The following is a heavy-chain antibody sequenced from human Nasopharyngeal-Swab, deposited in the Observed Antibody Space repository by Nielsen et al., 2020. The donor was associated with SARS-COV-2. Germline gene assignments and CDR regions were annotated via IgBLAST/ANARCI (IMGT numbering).Heavy chain of an antibody. CDR1: GGSISSSSYY. Sequence: SETLSLTCTVSGGSISSSSYYWGWIRQPPGKGLEWIGSIYYSGSTYYNPSLKSRVTISVDTSKNQFSLKLSSVTAADTAEYYCARHPGYCSSTSCYAGPNAFDIWGQGTMVTVSS. V-gene: IGHV4-39*01. CDR3: ARHPGYCSSTSCYAGPNAFDI. J-gene: IGHJ3*02. CDR2: IYYSGST. D-gene: IGHD2-2*01.